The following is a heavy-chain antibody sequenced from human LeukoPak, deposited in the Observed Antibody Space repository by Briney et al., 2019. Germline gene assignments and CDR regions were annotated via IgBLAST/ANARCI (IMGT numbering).Heavy chain of an antibody. CDR3: ARVPDSTVTTRYFDY. CDR2: ISYDGSNK. D-gene: IGHD4-11*01. J-gene: IGHJ4*02. Sequence: GGSLRLSCAASGFTFSSYAMHWVRQAPGEGLEWVAVISYDGSNKYYADSVKGRFTISRDNSKNTLYPQMNSLRAEDTAVYYCARVPDSTVTTRYFDYWGQGTLVTVSS. CDR1: GFTFSSYA. V-gene: IGHV3-30*01.